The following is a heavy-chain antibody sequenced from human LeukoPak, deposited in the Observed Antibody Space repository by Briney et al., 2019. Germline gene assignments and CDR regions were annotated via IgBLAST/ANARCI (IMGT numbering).Heavy chain of an antibody. Sequence: GGSLRLPCTASGFTFGDYAMSWVRQAPGKGLEWVGFIRSKAYGGTTEYAASVKGRFTISRDDSKSIAYLQMNSLKTEDTAVYYCTRGSRDGYNCDYWGQGTLVTVSS. J-gene: IGHJ4*02. CDR2: IRSKAYGGTT. V-gene: IGHV3-49*04. D-gene: IGHD5-24*01. CDR1: GFTFGDYA. CDR3: TRGSRDGYNCDY.